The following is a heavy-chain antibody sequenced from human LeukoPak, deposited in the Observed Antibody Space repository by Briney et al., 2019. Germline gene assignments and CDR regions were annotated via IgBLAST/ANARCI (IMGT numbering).Heavy chain of an antibody. CDR2: ISGSGGST. Sequence: HPGGSLRLSCAASGFTFSSYAMSWVRQAPGKGLEWVSAISGSGGSTYYADSVKGRFTISRDNSKNTLYLQMNSLRAEDTAVYYCAKFKLNYCDSSPFDYWGQGTLVTVSS. J-gene: IGHJ4*02. CDR3: AKFKLNYCDSSPFDY. CDR1: GFTFSSYA. V-gene: IGHV3-23*01. D-gene: IGHD3-22*01.